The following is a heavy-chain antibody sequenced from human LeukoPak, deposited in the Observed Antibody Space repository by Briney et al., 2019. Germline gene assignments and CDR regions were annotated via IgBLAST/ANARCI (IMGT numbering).Heavy chain of an antibody. V-gene: IGHV4-59*01. CDR1: GGSISGYY. D-gene: IGHD6-19*01. CDR3: ARLHSSGWTTNCDY. Sequence: PSETLSLTCTVYGGSISGYYWSWLRQRPGKGLEWIGYIYYSGSTNYNPSLKSRVTISVDTSKNQFSLKLSSVTAADPAVYCCARLHSSGWTTNCDYWGQGTLVTVSS. J-gene: IGHJ4*02. CDR2: IYYSGST.